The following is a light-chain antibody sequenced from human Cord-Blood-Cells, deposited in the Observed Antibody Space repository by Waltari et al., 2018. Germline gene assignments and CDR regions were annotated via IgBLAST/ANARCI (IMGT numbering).Light chain of an antibody. Sequence: IVLAQSPHSLPVNPGEPASISCRSSQGLLHSKGYNYLDWNLQKPGQSPQPLIYLGSNRASWVPDRFSGSGSGTDFTLKISRVEAEDVGVYYCMQALQTRTFGGGTKVEIK. CDR1: QGLLHSKGYNY. V-gene: IGKV2-28*01. CDR3: MQALQTRT. J-gene: IGKJ4*01. CDR2: LGS.